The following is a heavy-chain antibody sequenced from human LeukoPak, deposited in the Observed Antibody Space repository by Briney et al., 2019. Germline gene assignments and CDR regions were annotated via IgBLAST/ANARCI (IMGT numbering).Heavy chain of an antibody. Sequence: GGSLRLSCTASGFTFGDYAMSWVRQAPGKGLEWVGFIRSKGYGGTTEYAASVKGRFTISRDDSKNIAYLQMNSLKTEDTASYYCTRGRIELWIHNGMDVWGQGTTVTVSS. J-gene: IGHJ6*02. CDR3: TRGRIELWIHNGMDV. V-gene: IGHV3-49*04. CDR2: IRSKGYGGTT. D-gene: IGHD5-18*01. CDR1: GFTFGDYA.